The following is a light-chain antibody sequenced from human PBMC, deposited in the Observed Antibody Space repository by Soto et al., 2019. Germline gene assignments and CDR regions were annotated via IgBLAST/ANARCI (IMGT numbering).Light chain of an antibody. V-gene: IGKV3-15*01. J-gene: IGKJ1*01. CDR2: GAS. Sequence: ETVITQSPALLSVSPGERATLSCRASQSVSSNLAWYQQKAGQVPRLLMYGASTRASGIPARFSGSGSGTEFTLTISSLKSEDFAVYYCQQYNNWPGTFGQGTKVDIK. CDR1: QSVSSN. CDR3: QQYNNWPGT.